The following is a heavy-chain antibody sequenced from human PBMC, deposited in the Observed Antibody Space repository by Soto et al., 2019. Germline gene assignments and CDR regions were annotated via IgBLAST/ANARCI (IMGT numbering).Heavy chain of an antibody. V-gene: IGHV2-5*02. D-gene: IGHD1-26*01. CDR1: GFSLTTDRVG. J-gene: IGHJ4*02. CDR2: IYWDDSK. CDR3: AHAYGGRSLY. Sequence: QITLKESGPTLVIPTQTLKLTCTFSGFSLTTDRVGVGWIRQPPGEALEWLAVIYWDDSKTYRPSLESRLTITKDTSKNQVALTMTNMDSLDTATYYCAHAYGGRSLYWGQGTLVTVSS.